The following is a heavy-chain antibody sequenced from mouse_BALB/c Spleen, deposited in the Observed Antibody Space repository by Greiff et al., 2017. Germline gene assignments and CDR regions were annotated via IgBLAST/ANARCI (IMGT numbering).Heavy chain of an antibody. CDR1: GFTFSSYT. V-gene: IGHV5-9*03. Sequence: EVQVVESGGGLVKPGGSLKLSCAASGFTFSSYTMSWVRQTPEKRLEWVATISSGGGNTYYPDSVKGRFTISRDNAKNNLYLQMSSLRSEDTALYYCARYPTVVAPYFDDWGQGTTLTVSS. D-gene: IGHD1-1*01. CDR2: ISSGGGNT. J-gene: IGHJ2*01. CDR3: ARYPTVVAPYFDD.